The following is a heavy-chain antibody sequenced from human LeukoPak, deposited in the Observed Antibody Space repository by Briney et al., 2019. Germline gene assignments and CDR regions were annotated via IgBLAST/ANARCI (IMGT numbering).Heavy chain of an antibody. CDR1: GFTFRSYS. D-gene: IGHD2-15*01. V-gene: IGHV3-21*01. Sequence: GGSLRLSCAASGFTFRSYSMKWVRPAPGKGLEWVSSLCTSSSYIYYADSLKGRFTISRDNAKNSLYLQMNSLRPEDTGVYYCAKDRSHVVVAATPSSLDYWGQGTLVTVSS. CDR2: LCTSSSYI. J-gene: IGHJ4*02. CDR3: AKDRSHVVVAATPSSLDY.